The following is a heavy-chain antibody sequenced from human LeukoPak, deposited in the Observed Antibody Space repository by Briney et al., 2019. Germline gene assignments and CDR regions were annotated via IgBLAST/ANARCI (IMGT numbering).Heavy chain of an antibody. V-gene: IGHV3-48*03. J-gene: IGHJ3*02. CDR2: TSSSGSTI. CDR1: GFTFSSYG. Sequence: PGGSLRLSCAASGFTFSSYGMNWVRQAPGKGLEWVSNTSSSGSTINYADSVKGRFTISRDNAKNALYLQMNSLRAEDTAVYYCARETGFAFDIWGQGTMVTVSS. CDR3: ARETGFAFDI.